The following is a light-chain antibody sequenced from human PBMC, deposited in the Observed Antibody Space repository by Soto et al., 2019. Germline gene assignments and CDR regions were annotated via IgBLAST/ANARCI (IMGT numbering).Light chain of an antibody. V-gene: IGKV1-39*01. J-gene: IGKJ2*01. Sequence: DIPMTQSPSSLSASVGDSVPITCRASQTISTYLNWYQQKPGKAPKLLIYAASTLQSGVPSRFSGSGSGTDFTLTINSLQPEDFATYYCQQSHGIPYTFGQGTKLEIK. CDR3: QQSHGIPYT. CDR1: QTISTY. CDR2: AAS.